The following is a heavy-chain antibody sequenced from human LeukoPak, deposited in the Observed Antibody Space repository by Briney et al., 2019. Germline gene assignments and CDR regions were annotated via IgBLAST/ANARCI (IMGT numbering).Heavy chain of an antibody. CDR3: AKGGSGYFLDL. CDR1: GFNFNNYG. J-gene: IGHJ5*02. CDR2: ISNDGGGT. Sequence: PGGSLRLSCAASGFNFNNYGLIWVRQAPGKGLEWVSAISNDGGGTTYADFVKGRFTIPRDNSKNTLFLQMNSLRAEDTALYYCAKGGSGYFLDLWGQGTLVTVSS. D-gene: IGHD3-3*01. V-gene: IGHV3-23*01.